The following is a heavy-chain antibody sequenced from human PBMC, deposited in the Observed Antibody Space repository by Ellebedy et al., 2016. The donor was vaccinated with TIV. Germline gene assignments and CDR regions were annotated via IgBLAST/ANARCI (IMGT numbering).Heavy chain of an antibody. CDR1: GFPSSFYS. Sequence: PGGSLRLSCAASGFPSSFYSMNWVRQAPGEGLQWVASIGAGTNGPPYVHYADSVMGRFTISRDNANNSLYLEMNNLRAEDAGLYFCARDFFDGSGLMGYWGQGTRITVSS. CDR3: ARDFFDGSGLMGY. J-gene: IGHJ4*02. D-gene: IGHD6-25*01. CDR2: IGAGTNGPPYV. V-gene: IGHV3-21*01.